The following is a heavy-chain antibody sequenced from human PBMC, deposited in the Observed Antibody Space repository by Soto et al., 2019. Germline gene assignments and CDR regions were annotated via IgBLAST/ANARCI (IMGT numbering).Heavy chain of an antibody. J-gene: IGHJ3*01. CDR1: GFTFSNYG. CDR2: IWYDGSNK. D-gene: IGHD3-22*01. V-gene: IGHV3-33*06. CDR3: AKDNSNHDAFDV. Sequence: GSLRLSCAASGFTFSNYGMHLVRQAPGKGLEWVAVIWYDGSNKYYTDSVKGRFTISRDNSKNTLYLQMNSLRAEDTAVYYGAKDNSNHDAFDVWGRGTMVTVSS.